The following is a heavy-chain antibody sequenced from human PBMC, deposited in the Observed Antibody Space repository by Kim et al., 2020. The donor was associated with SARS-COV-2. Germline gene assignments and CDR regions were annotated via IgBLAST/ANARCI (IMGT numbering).Heavy chain of an antibody. J-gene: IGHJ4*02. CDR3: AKDVLGSYGYWDY. Sequence: YADSVKGRFTISRDNSKNTLYLKMNSLRAEDTAVYYCAKDVLGSYGYWDYWGQGTLVTVSS. D-gene: IGHD5-18*01. V-gene: IGHV3-23*01.